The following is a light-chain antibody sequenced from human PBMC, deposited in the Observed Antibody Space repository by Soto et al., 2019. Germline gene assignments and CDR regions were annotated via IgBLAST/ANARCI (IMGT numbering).Light chain of an antibody. CDR3: QHYGSSLWT. CDR1: QSVSSSY. J-gene: IGKJ1*01. Sequence: ENVLTQSPGTLSLSPGERATLSCRASQSVSSSYLAWYRQKHGQAPRLLIYGASSRATGIPDRFSGSGSGTDFTLTISGVEPEDFAVYYCQHYGSSLWTFGQGTKVEIK. CDR2: GAS. V-gene: IGKV3-20*01.